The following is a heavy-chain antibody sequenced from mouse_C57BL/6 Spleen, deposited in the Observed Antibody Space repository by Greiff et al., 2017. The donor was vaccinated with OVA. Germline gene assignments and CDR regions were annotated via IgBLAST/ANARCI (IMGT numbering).Heavy chain of an antibody. CDR2: ISYDGSN. CDR1: GYSITSGYY. D-gene: IGHD1-1*01. Sequence: EVQLVESGPGLVKPSQSLSLTCSVTGYSITSGYYWTWIRQFPGNKLEWMGYISYDGSNNYNPSLKNRISITRDTSKNQFFLKLNSVTTEDTATYYCARGDYYGSNYFDYWGQGTTLTVSS. J-gene: IGHJ2*01. V-gene: IGHV3-6*01. CDR3: ARGDYYGSNYFDY.